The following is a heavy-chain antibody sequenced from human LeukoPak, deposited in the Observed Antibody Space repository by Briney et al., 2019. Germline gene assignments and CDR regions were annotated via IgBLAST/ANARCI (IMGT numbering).Heavy chain of an antibody. CDR2: INIDGSST. D-gene: IGHD6-19*01. J-gene: IGHJ6*03. CDR1: GFTFSGFW. Sequence: GGSLRLSCAASGFTFSGFWMHWVRQAPGKGLVWVSRINIDGSSTTYADSVKGRFTISRDNVKNTLYLQMNSLRAEDTAVYYCARGRAAVAGYYMDVWGKGTTVTVSS. V-gene: IGHV3-74*01. CDR3: ARGRAAVAGYYMDV.